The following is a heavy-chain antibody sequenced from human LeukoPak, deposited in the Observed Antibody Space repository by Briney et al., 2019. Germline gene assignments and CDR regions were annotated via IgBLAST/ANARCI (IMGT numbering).Heavy chain of an antibody. J-gene: IGHJ4*02. D-gene: IGHD1-26*01. CDR3: ANYDGRYGFDY. Sequence: GRSLRLSCTASGFTFGDYALSWFRQAPGKGLEWVSAMSGSGGSTFYLDSVKGRFTISRDNSKNTLHLQMNSLRAEDTAVYYCANYDGRYGFDYWGQGTLVTVSS. V-gene: IGHV3-23*01. CDR1: GFTFGDYA. CDR2: MSGSGGST.